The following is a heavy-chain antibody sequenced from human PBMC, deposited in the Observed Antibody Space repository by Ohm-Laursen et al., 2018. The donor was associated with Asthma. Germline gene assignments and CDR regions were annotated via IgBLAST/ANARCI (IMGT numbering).Heavy chain of an antibody. Sequence: SLRLSCAASGFIFSAYGMHWVRQAPGKGLEWVAVIWYDGTNKDYADSVKGRFTISRDDSKNTLYLQMNSLRAEDTALYYCATDLSLYCRSTACQTFSGMDVWGQGTTVTVSS. V-gene: IGHV3-33*01. CDR3: ATDLSLYCRSTACQTFSGMDV. CDR1: GFIFSAYG. J-gene: IGHJ6*02. CDR2: IWYDGTNK. D-gene: IGHD2-2*01.